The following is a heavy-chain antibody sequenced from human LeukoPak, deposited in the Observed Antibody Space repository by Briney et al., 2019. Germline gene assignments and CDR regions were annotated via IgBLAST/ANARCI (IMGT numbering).Heavy chain of an antibody. D-gene: IGHD4-17*01. Sequence: SETLSLTCTVSGGSVSSSSNYWGWVRQPPGEGLEWIGSIYYSGTTYYSPSLKSRVTISVDTSENHFSLKLTSVTAADTAVYYCADDYGDWGQGTLVTVSS. V-gene: IGHV4-39*02. J-gene: IGHJ4*02. CDR1: GGSVSSSSNY. CDR3: ADDYGD. CDR2: IYYSGTT.